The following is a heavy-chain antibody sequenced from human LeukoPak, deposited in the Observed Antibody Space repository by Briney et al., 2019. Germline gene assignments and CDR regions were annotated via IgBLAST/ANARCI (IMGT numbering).Heavy chain of an antibody. V-gene: IGHV7-4-1*02. CDR1: GYTFTNYY. Sequence: ASVKVSCKASGYTFTNYYMHWVRQAPGQGLEWMGRINTNTGNPMFAQGFTGRFVFSLDTSVRTAYLQISSLKAEDTAVYYCARGPSTPNNYYDSSGYYEYFDYWGQGTLVTVSS. CDR2: INTNTGNP. D-gene: IGHD3-22*01. J-gene: IGHJ4*02. CDR3: ARGPSTPNNYYDSSGYYEYFDY.